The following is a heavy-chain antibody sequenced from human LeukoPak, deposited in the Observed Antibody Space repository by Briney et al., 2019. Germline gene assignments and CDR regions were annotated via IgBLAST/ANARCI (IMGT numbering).Heavy chain of an antibody. CDR1: GYTFSNYW. D-gene: IGHD6-19*01. V-gene: IGHV5-51*01. J-gene: IGHJ1*01. Sequence: GESLKISCEGSGYTFSNYWIGWARQMPGEGLEWMAIIYPGDSDSRYNPSFQGQVTISADKSINTAYLQWSSLRASDTAIYYCARSPCTSSSCPRRGTLDNWGQGTLVTVSS. CDR2: IYPGDSDS. CDR3: ARSPCTSSSCPRRGTLDN.